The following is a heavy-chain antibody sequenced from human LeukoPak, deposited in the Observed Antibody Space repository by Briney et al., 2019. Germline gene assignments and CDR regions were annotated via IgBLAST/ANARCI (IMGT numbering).Heavy chain of an antibody. Sequence: SETLSLTCAVYGGSFSGYFWTLIRQPPGKGLEWIGEINHSGTTNYNPSLKSRVTISVDTSKNQFSLKLTSVTAADTAVYYCARVSPPYWGQGTLVTVSS. CDR2: INHSGTT. V-gene: IGHV4-34*01. CDR1: GGSFSGYF. J-gene: IGHJ4*02. CDR3: ARVSPPY.